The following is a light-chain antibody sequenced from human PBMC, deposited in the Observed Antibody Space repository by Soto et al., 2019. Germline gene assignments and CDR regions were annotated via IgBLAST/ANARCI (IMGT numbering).Light chain of an antibody. Sequence: DIQMSQSTSSLSASVGDRVTITCQASQDINKNLIWYKQKPGKAPKVLIYDASDLETGVPSRFSGSGSGTGFTSTISSLQPEDFATYYCQQYESLPLTFGQGTRLEIK. CDR2: DAS. J-gene: IGKJ5*01. V-gene: IGKV1-33*01. CDR3: QQYESLPLT. CDR1: QDINKN.